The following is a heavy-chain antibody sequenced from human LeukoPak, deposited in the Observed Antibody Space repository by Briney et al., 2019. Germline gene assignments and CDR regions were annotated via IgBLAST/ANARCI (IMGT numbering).Heavy chain of an antibody. D-gene: IGHD3-22*01. Sequence: GGSLRLSCAASGFTFSTFRMSWVRQAPGTGLAWVANINQDGSEQYSVDSVKCRFTISRDNAKSSLYLQINSLRADDTAVYYCARDRALYDSRRGYYYSEDDYWGQGTLVTVSS. V-gene: IGHV3-7*01. CDR1: GFTFSTFR. CDR2: INQDGSEQ. J-gene: IGHJ4*02. CDR3: ARDRALYDSRRGYYYSEDDY.